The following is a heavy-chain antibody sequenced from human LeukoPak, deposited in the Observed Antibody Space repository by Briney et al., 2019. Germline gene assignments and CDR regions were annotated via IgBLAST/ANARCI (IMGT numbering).Heavy chain of an antibody. V-gene: IGHV4-39*07. Sequence: SETLSLTCTVSGVSISTSSYSWGWVRQPPGRGLECIGSIHYSGRTYYNPSLKSRVTISVDTSKNQFSLKLSSVTAADTAVYYCAREIAAAPRVAYYYYGMDVWGQGTTVTVSS. CDR3: AREIAAAPRVAYYYYGMDV. CDR2: IHYSGRT. CDR1: GVSISTSSYS. J-gene: IGHJ6*02. D-gene: IGHD6-13*01.